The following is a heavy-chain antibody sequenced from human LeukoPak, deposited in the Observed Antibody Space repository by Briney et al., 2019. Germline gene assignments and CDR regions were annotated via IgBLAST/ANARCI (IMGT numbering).Heavy chain of an antibody. Sequence: SVKVSCKASGYTFTSYDINWVRQATGQGLEWMGRIIPILGIANYAQKFQGRVTITADKSTSTAYMELSSLRSEDTAVYYCARVPRESGYSSGPYYWGQGTLVTVSS. CDR3: ARVPRESGYSSGPYY. V-gene: IGHV1-69*04. J-gene: IGHJ4*02. CDR2: IIPILGIA. CDR1: GYTFTSYD. D-gene: IGHD6-19*01.